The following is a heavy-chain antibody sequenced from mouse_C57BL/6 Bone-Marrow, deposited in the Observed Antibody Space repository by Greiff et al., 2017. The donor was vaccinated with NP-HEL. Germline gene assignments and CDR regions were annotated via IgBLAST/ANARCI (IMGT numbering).Heavy chain of an antibody. CDR3: AMEGFTAVERYYFDY. D-gene: IGHD1-1*01. CDR2: ISYDGSN. Sequence: EVQLQESGPGLVKPSQSLSLTCSVTGYSITSGYYWNWIRQFPGNKLEWMGYISYDGSNNYNPSLKNRISITRDTSKNQFFLTLNSVTTEDTATYSCAMEGFTAVERYYFDYWGQGTTLTVSS. V-gene: IGHV3-6*01. J-gene: IGHJ2*01. CDR1: GYSITSGYY.